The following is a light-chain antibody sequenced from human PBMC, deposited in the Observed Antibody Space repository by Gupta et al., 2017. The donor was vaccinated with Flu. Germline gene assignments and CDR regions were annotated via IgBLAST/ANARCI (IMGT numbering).Light chain of an antibody. J-gene: IGKJ1*01. V-gene: IGKV1-5*03. CDR3: QQYTTSSS. CDR2: ETS. CDR1: QSINKW. Sequence: DIQMTQSPSTLSASVGDRVTITCRASQSINKWLAWYQQKAEKPPELLIYETSSLQSGVPSRFSGSGSGTEFTLTISGLQPDDFATYYCQQYTTSSSFGQGTKVEI.